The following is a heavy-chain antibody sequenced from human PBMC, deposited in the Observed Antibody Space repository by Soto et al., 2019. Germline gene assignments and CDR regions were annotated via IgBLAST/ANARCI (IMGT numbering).Heavy chain of an antibody. CDR2: ISYDGSND. D-gene: IGHD3-16*01. V-gene: IGHV3-30-3*01. CDR3: ARESGKLIGNWFDP. Sequence: VQIVESGGGVVQPGRSLRLSCTASGFTFNNYAMYWVRQAPGMGLEWVAVISYDGSNDYFADSVKGRFTISRDNSKNTLYLQMNSLRDDDTAMYYCARESGKLIGNWFDPWGQGTLVTVSS. J-gene: IGHJ5*02. CDR1: GFTFNNYA.